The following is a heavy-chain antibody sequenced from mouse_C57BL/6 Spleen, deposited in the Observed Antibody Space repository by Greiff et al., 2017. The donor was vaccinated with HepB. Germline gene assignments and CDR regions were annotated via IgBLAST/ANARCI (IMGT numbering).Heavy chain of an antibody. V-gene: IGHV1-18*01. J-gene: IGHJ2*01. CDR2: INTNKGGT. CDR3: ARDYVGYYFDY. CDR1: GYTFTDYN. D-gene: IGHD2-4*01. Sequence: EVQLQQSGPELVKPGASVKIPCKASGYTFTDYNMDWVKQSHGKSLEWIGDINTNKGGTFYNQKFKGKATLTADKSSSTAYMERRSLTSEDTAVYYCARDYVGYYFDYWGQGTTLTGAS.